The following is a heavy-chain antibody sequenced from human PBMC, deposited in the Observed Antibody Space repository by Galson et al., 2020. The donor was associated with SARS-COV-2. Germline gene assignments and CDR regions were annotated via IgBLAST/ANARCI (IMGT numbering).Heavy chain of an antibody. Sequence: ETSETLSLTCTVSGGSISSSNYYWGWIRQPPGKGLEWIGSIYYSWNTYYNPSLKSPVTISVDTSQNQFSLKLSSVTAAHTAVYYCARHGDCSSTSCYTGAFDIWGRGTMVTVSS. V-gene: IGHV4-39*01. J-gene: IGHJ3*02. CDR3: ARHGDCSSTSCYTGAFDI. D-gene: IGHD2-2*02. CDR2: IYYSWNT. CDR1: GGSISSSNYY.